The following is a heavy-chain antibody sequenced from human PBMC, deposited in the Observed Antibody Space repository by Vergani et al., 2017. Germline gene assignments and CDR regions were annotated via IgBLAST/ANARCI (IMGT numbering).Heavy chain of an antibody. Sequence: QVQLVQSGAAVKKPGASVKVSCKASGYTFTSYYMPWVRQAPGQGLEWMGIINPSGGSTSYAPKFQGRVTMTRDTSTSTVYMELSSLRSEDTAVYYCARSIAVAVSGMDVWGQGTTVTVSS. CDR2: INPSGGST. CDR3: ARSIAVAVSGMDV. V-gene: IGHV1-46*03. J-gene: IGHJ6*02. CDR1: GYTFTSYY. D-gene: IGHD6-19*01.